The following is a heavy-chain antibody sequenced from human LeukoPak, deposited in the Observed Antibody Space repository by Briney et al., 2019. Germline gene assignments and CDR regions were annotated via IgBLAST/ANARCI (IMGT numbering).Heavy chain of an antibody. D-gene: IGHD5-24*01. J-gene: IGHJ4*02. CDR3: AKDSGDGYNRSPMDFDY. CDR2: ISGDGGST. V-gene: IGHV3-43*02. Sequence: GGSLRLSCAASGFTFDDYAMQWVRQAPGKGLEWVSLISGDGGSTYYADSVKGRFTISRDNSKNSLYLQMNSLRTEDTALYYCAKDSGDGYNRSPMDFDYWGQGTLVTVSS. CDR1: GFTFDDYA.